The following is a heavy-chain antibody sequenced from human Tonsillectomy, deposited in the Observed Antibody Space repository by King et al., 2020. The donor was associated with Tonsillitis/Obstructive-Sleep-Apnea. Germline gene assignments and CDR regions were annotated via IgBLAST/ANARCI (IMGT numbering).Heavy chain of an antibody. CDR1: GGSFSGYY. CDR3: AGRITMVRGVITPAGY. J-gene: IGHJ4*02. V-gene: IGHV4-34*01. CDR2: INHSGST. D-gene: IGHD3-10*01. Sequence: VQLQQWGAGLLKPSETLSLTCAVYGGSFSGYYWSWIRQPPGKGLEWIGEINHSGSTNYNPSLKSRVTISVDTSKNQFSLKLSSVTAADTAVYYCAGRITMVRGVITPAGYWGQGTLVTVSS.